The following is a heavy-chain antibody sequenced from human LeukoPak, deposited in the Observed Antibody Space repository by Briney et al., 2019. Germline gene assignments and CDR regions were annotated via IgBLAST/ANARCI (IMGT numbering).Heavy chain of an antibody. CDR2: ISDDGSNQ. CDR1: GFTFSSYA. D-gene: IGHD1-26*01. CDR3: ARDHSGSYPTPGY. J-gene: IGHJ4*02. V-gene: IGHV3-30*04. Sequence: PGGSLRLSCAASGFTFSSYAMNWVRQAPGKGLEWVAVISDDGSNQYYADSVKGRFTISRDNAKNSLYLQMNSLRAEDTAVYYCARDHSGSYPTPGYWGQGTLVTVSS.